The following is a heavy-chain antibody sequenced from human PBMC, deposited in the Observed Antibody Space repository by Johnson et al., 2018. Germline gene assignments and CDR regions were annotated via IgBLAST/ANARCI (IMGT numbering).Heavy chain of an antibody. CDR1: GFTFSSYA. Sequence: QRVESGGGLVKPGGSLRLSCSASGFTFSSYAMSWVRQAPGKGLEWVSAISVGGRNTQYADAVKGRFTISRDNSKNTLFLKMNSLSAEDTGVYFWGTDGYDTSGHYPPNSWGQGTLVTVSS. J-gene: IGHJ5*02. D-gene: IGHD3-22*01. CDR2: ISVGGRNT. CDR3: GTDGYDTSGHYPPNS. V-gene: IGHV3-23*04.